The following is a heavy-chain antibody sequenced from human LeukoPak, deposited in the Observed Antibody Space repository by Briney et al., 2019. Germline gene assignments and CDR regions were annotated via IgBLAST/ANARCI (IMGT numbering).Heavy chain of an antibody. CDR1: GHTFTGYY. CDR3: ARGLNSGYYYYGMDV. V-gene: IGHV1-2*02. D-gene: IGHD4-23*01. J-gene: IGHJ6*02. CDR2: INPNSGGT. Sequence: ASVKVSCKASGHTFTGYYMHWVRQAPGQGLEWMGWINPNSGGTNYAQKFQGRVTMTRDTSISTAYMELSRLRSDDTAVYYCARGLNSGYYYYGMDVWGQGTTVTVSS.